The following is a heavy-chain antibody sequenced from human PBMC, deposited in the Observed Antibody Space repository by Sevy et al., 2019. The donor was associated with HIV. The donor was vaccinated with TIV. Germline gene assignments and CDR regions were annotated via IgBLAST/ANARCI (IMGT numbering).Heavy chain of an antibody. CDR3: ATIFGY. V-gene: IGHV4-34*01. J-gene: IGHJ4*02. Sequence: SETLSLTCAVYGGSFSGYYWSWIRQPPGKGLEWIGEINHSGSTNYNPSLKSRVTISVDTSKNQFSLKLSSVTAADTGEYYCATIFGYWGQGTLVTVSS. CDR2: INHSGST. D-gene: IGHD3-10*01. CDR1: GGSFSGYY.